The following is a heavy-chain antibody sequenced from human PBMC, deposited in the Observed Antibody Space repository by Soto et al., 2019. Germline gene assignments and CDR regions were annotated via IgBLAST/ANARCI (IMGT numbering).Heavy chain of an antibody. J-gene: IGHJ4*02. V-gene: IGHV1-3*01. CDR1: GYTFTSYS. CDR2: INAGNGNT. CDR3: ARSLQVVPAAIAY. D-gene: IGHD2-2*02. Sequence: ASVKVSCKASGYTFTSYSMHWVRQAPGQRLEWMGWINAGNGNTKYSQKFQGRVTITRDTSASTAYMELSSLRSEDTAVYYCARSLQVVPAAIAYWGQGTLVTVSS.